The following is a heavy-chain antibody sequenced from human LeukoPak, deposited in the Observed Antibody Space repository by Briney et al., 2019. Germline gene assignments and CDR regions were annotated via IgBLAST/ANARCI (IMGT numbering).Heavy chain of an antibody. CDR1: GGSISSYY. Sequence: SETLSLTCTVSGGSISSYYWSWIRQPPGKGLEWIGYIYYSGSTNYNPSLKSRVTISVDTSKNQFSLKLSSVTAANTAVYYCARGGYDFWSGYPNWFDPWGQGTLVTVSS. CDR3: ARGGYDFWSGYPNWFDP. D-gene: IGHD3-3*01. V-gene: IGHV4-59*01. J-gene: IGHJ5*02. CDR2: IYYSGST.